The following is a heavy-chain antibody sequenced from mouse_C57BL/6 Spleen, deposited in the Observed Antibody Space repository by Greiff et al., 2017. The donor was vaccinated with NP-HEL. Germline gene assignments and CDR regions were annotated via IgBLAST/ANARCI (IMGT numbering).Heavy chain of an antibody. CDR2: IHPNSGST. J-gene: IGHJ4*01. CDR1: GYTFTSYW. CDR3: ARHGSSYDYAMDY. Sequence: QVQLKQSGAELVKPGASVKLSCKASGYTFTSYWMHWVKQRPGQGLEWIGMIHPNSGSTNYNEKFKSKATLTVDKSSSTAYMQLSSLTSEDSAVYYCARHGSSYDYAMDYWGQGTSVTVSS. D-gene: IGHD1-1*01. V-gene: IGHV1-64*01.